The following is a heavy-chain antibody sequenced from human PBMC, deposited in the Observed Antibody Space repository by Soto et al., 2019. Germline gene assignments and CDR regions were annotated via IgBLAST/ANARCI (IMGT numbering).Heavy chain of an antibody. CDR2: IIPIFGTA. CDR1: GGTFSSYS. V-gene: IGHV1-69*13. Sequence: VASVKVSCKASGGTFSSYSISWVRQAPGQGLEWMGGIIPIFGTANYAQKFQGRVTITADESTSTAYMELSSLRSEDTAVYYCARSGSYHWYFDLWGRGTLVTVSS. CDR3: ARSGSYHWYFDL. D-gene: IGHD3-3*01. J-gene: IGHJ2*01.